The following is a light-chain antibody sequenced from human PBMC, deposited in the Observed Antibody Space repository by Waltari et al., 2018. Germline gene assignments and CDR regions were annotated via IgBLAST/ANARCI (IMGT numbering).Light chain of an antibody. Sequence: QSALTQVPSASGSPGQSVTISCPGTGSDVGAYTLSAWYQQHPGKAPKLMIYDVDKRPSGVPDRFSGSKSGNTAALTISRVEAGDEADYYCQVWDSSSDQGVFGGGTKLTVL. V-gene: IGLV2-8*01. CDR2: DVD. CDR1: GSDVGAYTL. J-gene: IGLJ2*01. CDR3: QVWDSSSDQGV.